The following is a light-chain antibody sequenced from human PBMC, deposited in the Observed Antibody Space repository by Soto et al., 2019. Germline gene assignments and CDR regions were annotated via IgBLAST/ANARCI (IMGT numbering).Light chain of an antibody. Sequence: QSARTQPASVSGSPGQSITISCTGTSSDVGGYNYVSWYQQHPGKAPKLMISGVSNRPSGVSNRFSGSKSGNTASLTISGLQTEDEDDYYCISYTTSVTYVFGTGTKVTVL. CDR3: ISYTTSVTYV. J-gene: IGLJ1*01. CDR1: SSDVGGYNY. V-gene: IGLV2-14*01. CDR2: GVS.